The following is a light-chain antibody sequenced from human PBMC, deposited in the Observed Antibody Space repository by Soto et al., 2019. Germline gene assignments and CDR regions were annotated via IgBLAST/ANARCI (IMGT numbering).Light chain of an antibody. Sequence: DIQMTQSPSTLSASVGDRVTITCRASQSISSWLAWYQQKPGKAPNLLIYKASSLESGVPSRFSGSGSGTEFTLTISSLQPYDCATYYCQQYKSWTFGQGTKVEIK. CDR3: QQYKSWT. CDR2: KAS. V-gene: IGKV1-5*03. J-gene: IGKJ1*01. CDR1: QSISSW.